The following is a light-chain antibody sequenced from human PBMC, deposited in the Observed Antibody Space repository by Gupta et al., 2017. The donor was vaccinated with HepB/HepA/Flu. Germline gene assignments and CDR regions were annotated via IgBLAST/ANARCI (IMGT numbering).Light chain of an antibody. V-gene: IGKV1-39*01. J-gene: IGKJ1*01. CDR3: QQSYNTPRT. CDR2: AAS. Sequence: DIQMTQSPSSLSASVGDRVTITCRASQTINTYLNWYQQRPGKAPKVLIYAASHLLTGVPSRFYGSGSGTEFTLTINNLQPDDFAIYYCQQSYNTPRTFGQGTXVEMK. CDR1: QTINTY.